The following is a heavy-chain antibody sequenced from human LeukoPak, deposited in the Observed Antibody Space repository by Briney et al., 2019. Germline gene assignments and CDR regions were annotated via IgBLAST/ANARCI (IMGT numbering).Heavy chain of an antibody. J-gene: IGHJ4*02. D-gene: IGHD6-13*01. CDR2: IYYSGST. V-gene: IGHV4-59*01. CDR3: ARGAVAGYLNAPLDY. Sequence: SETLSLTCTVSGGSISTYYWTWIRQPPGKGLEWIGYIYYSGSTNYNPSLKSRVTTSVDTSKNQFSLKLTSVTAADTAVYYCARGAVAGYLNAPLDYWGQGTLVTVSS. CDR1: GGSISTYY.